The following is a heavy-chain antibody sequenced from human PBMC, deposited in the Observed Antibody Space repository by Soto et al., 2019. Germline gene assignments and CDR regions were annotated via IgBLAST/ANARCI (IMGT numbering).Heavy chain of an antibody. J-gene: IGHJ6*02. D-gene: IGHD5-18*01. Sequence: QVQLQQWGAGLLKPSETLSLTCAVYGGSFSGYYWSWIRQPPGKGLEWIGEINHSGSTNYNPSLKSRVTISVDTSKNQSSLKLSSVTAADTAVYYCARKRGYSYGYNYYYGMDVWGQGTTVTVSS. V-gene: IGHV4-34*01. CDR3: ARKRGYSYGYNYYYGMDV. CDR2: INHSGST. CDR1: GGSFSGYY.